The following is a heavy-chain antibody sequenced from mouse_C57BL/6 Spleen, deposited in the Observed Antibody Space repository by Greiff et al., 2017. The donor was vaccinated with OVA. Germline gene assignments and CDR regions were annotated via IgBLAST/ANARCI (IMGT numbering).Heavy chain of an antibody. V-gene: IGHV1-26*01. J-gene: IGHJ1*03. Sequence: VQLQQSGPELVKPGASVKISCKASGYTFTDYYMNWVKQSHGKSLEWIGDINPNNGGTSYNQKFKGKATLTVDKSSSTAYMELRSLTSEDSAVYYCARSPDSYYGWYFDVWGTGTTVTVSS. D-gene: IGHD1-1*01. CDR3: ARSPDSYYGWYFDV. CDR2: INPNNGGT. CDR1: GYTFTDYY.